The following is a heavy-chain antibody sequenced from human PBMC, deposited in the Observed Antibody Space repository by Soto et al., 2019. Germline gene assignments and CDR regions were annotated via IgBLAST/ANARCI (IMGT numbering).Heavy chain of an antibody. CDR2: IYYSGST. V-gene: IGHV4-39*01. D-gene: IGHD3-3*01. CDR1: GGSISSGGYS. Sequence: PSETLSLTCAVSGGSISSGGYSWGWIRQPPGKGLEWIGSIYYSGSTYYNPSLKSRVAISVDTSKNQFSLKLSSVTAADTAVYYCARHPREWLEEYYYYYGMDVWGQGTTVTVSS. J-gene: IGHJ6*02. CDR3: ARHPREWLEEYYYYYGMDV.